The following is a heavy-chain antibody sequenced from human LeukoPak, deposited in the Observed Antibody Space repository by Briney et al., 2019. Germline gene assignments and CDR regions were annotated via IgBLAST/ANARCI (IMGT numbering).Heavy chain of an antibody. CDR2: IYYSGST. J-gene: IGHJ4*02. CDR1: GGSISSGGYY. Sequence: SETLSLTCTVSGGSISSGGYYWSWIRQHPGKGLEWIGYIYYSGSTYYNPSLKSRVTISVDTSKNQFSLKLSSVTAADTAVYYCARDGGLRFEGFFWGQGTLVTVSS. D-gene: IGHD4-17*01. CDR3: ARDGGLRFEGFF. V-gene: IGHV4-31*03.